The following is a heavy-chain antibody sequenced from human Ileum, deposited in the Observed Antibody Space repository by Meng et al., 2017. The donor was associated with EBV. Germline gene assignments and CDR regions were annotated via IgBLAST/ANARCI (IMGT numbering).Heavy chain of an antibody. CDR3: ARDLRVGGAFDY. V-gene: IGHV4-61*08. CDR2: VNYNGDS. CDR1: GSSVTSSGYY. J-gene: IGHJ4*02. D-gene: IGHD1-26*01. Sequence: QVQLSKSGPGRVVPSEPLSLTCTVSGSSVTSSGYYWSWLRQSPGKGLEWLGYVNYNGDSTYNPSLKSRVTIFIDTSKKQFYLNLTSATAADTAIYYCARDLRVGGAFDYWGQGTLVTVSS.